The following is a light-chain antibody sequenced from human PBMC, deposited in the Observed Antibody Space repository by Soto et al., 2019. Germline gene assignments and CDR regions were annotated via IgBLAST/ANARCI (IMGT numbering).Light chain of an antibody. CDR1: QSVSRN. CDR2: DAS. Sequence: EVVMTQSPATLSVSPGERATLSCRASQSVSRNLAWYQQRPGRAPRLLIYDASTRATNIPTRFSGSGSGTDFTLTICILQSEDFAVYYCQQYNHWPLYTFGQGTKLEIK. V-gene: IGKV3-15*01. CDR3: QQYNHWPLYT. J-gene: IGKJ2*01.